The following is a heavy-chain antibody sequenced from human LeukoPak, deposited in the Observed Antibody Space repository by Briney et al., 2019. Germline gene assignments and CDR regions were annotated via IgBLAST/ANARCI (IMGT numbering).Heavy chain of an antibody. J-gene: IGHJ4*02. V-gene: IGHV3-23*01. Sequence: GGSLRLSCAASGFTFSSYAMSWVRQASGKGLEWVSAISGSGGSTYYADSVKGRFTISRDNSKNTLYLQMNSLRAEDTAVYYCARGSVRGVINPSYYFDYWGQGTLVTVSS. D-gene: IGHD3-10*01. CDR2: ISGSGGST. CDR1: GFTFSSYA. CDR3: ARGSVRGVINPSYYFDY.